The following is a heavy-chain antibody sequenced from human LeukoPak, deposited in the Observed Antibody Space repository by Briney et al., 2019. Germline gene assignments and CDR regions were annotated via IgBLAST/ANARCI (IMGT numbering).Heavy chain of an antibody. CDR3: ARAMTS. CDR2: ISSSDTII. Sequence: RPGGSLRLSCTASGFTFSSYEMNWVRQAPGKGLEWVSHISSSDTIIYYADSVKGRFTISRDNAKNSLYLQMNSLRAEDTAVYYCARAMTSWGQGTLVTVSS. CDR1: GFTFSSYE. D-gene: IGHD4-11*01. V-gene: IGHV3-48*03. J-gene: IGHJ4*02.